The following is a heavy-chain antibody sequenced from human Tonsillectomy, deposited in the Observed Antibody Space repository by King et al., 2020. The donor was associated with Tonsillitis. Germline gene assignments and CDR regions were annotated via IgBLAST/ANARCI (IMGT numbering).Heavy chain of an antibody. CDR3: ARGLEGPGLFDY. CDR1: GFTFSSYG. V-gene: IGHV3-33*01. Sequence: VQLVESGGGVVQPGRSLRLSCAASGFTFSSYGMHWVRQAPGKGLEWVAVIWYIGSNKYYADSVKGRFTISRDNSKKTLFLQMNNLRAEDTAVYYCARGLEGPGLFDYWGQGTLVTVSS. CDR2: IWYIGSNK. J-gene: IGHJ4*02. D-gene: IGHD5-24*01.